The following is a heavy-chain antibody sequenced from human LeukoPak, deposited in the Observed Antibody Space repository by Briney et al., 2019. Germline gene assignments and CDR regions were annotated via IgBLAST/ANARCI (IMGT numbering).Heavy chain of an antibody. CDR3: AKDKGYCSSTSCYRYFQH. Sequence: GGSLRLSCAASGFTFSSYAMSWVRQAPGKGLEWVSAISGSGGSTYYADSVKGRFTISRDNSKNTLYLQMNSLRAEDTAVYYCAKDKGYCSSTSCYRYFQHWGQGTLVTVSS. CDR2: ISGSGGST. J-gene: IGHJ1*01. D-gene: IGHD2-2*01. CDR1: GFTFSSYA. V-gene: IGHV3-23*01.